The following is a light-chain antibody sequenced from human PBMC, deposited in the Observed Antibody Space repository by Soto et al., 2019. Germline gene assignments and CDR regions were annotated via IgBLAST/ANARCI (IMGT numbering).Light chain of an antibody. CDR3: QQRSDWPPFT. V-gene: IGKV3-11*01. CDR1: QSVNSY. J-gene: IGKJ3*01. Sequence: EIVLTQSPATLSLSPGERATLSCRASQSVNSYLAWYQQKPGQAPRLLIYDASNRATAIPARFSGSGSGTDFTLTISSLEPEDFAVYYCQQRSDWPPFTFGPGTKVDIK. CDR2: DAS.